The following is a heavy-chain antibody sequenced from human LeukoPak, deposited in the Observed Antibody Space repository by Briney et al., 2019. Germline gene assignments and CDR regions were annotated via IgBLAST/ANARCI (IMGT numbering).Heavy chain of an antibody. V-gene: IGHV1-3*01. CDR3: ASNSRITRHFAY. Sequence: ASVKVSCKASGYTFTSYAMHWVRQAPGQRLEWMGWINAGNGNTKYSQKFQGRVTITRDTSASTAYMELSSLRSEGTAVYYCASNSRITRHFAYWGQGSLVTVSS. CDR2: INAGNGNT. CDR1: GYTFTSYA. D-gene: IGHD3-10*01. J-gene: IGHJ4*02.